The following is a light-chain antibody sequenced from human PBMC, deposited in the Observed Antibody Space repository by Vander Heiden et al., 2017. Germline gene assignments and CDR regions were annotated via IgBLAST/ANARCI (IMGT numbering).Light chain of an antibody. J-gene: IGLJ1*01. V-gene: IGLV3-21*02. CDR2: DDS. CDR1: NIGSKS. CDR3: QVWDSSSDHYV. Sequence: SYVLTPPPSVSVAPGQTARITCRGNNIGSKSVHWYQQKPGQAPVLVVYDDSDRPSGIPERFSGSNSGNTATLTISRVEAGDEADDYCQVWDSSSDHYVFGTGTKVTVL.